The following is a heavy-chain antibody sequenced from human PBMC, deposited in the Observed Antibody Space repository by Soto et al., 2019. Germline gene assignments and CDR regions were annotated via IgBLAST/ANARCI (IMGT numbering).Heavy chain of an antibody. CDR1: GFTFRTYA. CDR2: ISSDGRDK. D-gene: IGHD6-19*01. J-gene: IGHJ4*02. V-gene: IGHV3-30*18. Sequence: QVQLVESGGGVVQPGRSLRLSCAASGFTFRTYAMHWVHQAPGKGLEWVAVISSDGRDKKTADSVKGRFTISRDNSKNTLYLEMNSLRPEDTAVYYCAKDRTPVADYYFDFWGQGTLVTVSS. CDR3: AKDRTPVADYYFDF.